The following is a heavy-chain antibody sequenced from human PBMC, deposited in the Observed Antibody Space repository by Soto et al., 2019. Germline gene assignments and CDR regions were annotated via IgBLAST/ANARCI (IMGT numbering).Heavy chain of an antibody. D-gene: IGHD2-2*01. Sequence: QVQLVQSGAEVKKPGSSVKVSCKASGGTFRSYDISWVRQAPGQGLEWMGGIIPISGTANYAQKFQGRVTITADESTSTAYMELSSLRSEDTAVYYCARSQGSSTSLEIYYYYYYGMDVWGQGTTVTVSS. CDR2: IIPISGTA. CDR3: ARSQGSSTSLEIYYYYYYGMDV. CDR1: GGTFRSYD. J-gene: IGHJ6*02. V-gene: IGHV1-69*01.